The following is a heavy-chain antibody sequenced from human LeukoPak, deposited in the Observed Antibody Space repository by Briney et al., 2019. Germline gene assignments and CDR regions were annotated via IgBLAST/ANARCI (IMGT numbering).Heavy chain of an antibody. J-gene: IGHJ4*02. CDR1: GFTFSRYS. D-gene: IGHD1-26*01. Sequence: PGGSLRLSCAASGFTFSRYSLNWVRQAPGKGLEWVGRIKAKAHGGTTDYAAPVKGRFTISRDDSKNTLYLQMNSLKTEDTAVYYCTTDGVGIEGATFDYWGQGTLVTVSS. V-gene: IGHV3-15*01. CDR3: TTDGVGIEGATFDY. CDR2: IKAKAHGGTT.